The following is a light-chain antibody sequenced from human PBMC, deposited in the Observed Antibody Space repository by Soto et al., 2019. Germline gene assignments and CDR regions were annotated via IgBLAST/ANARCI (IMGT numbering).Light chain of an antibody. J-gene: IGLJ2*01. CDR3: SSYTSSSPHVV. V-gene: IGLV2-14*01. Sequence: QSALTQPASVSGSPGQSITISCTGTSSDVGGYNYVSWYQQHPGKAPKLMIYDVSNRPSGVSNRFSVSKSGNTASLTISGLQAEDEADYYCSSYTSSSPHVVFVGGTKLPVL. CDR1: SSDVGGYNY. CDR2: DVS.